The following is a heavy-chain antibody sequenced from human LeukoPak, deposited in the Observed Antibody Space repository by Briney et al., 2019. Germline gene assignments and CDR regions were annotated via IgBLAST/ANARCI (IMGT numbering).Heavy chain of an antibody. V-gene: IGHV3-11*01. J-gene: IGHJ4*02. Sequence: PGGSLRLSCAASGFTFTDYHMSWIRQAPGKGLERVSHISSSGSTTYYADSVKGRFTISRDNAKNSLYLQTNSLRAEDTAVYYCVRDDYGSGTYYYWGQGTLVTVSS. CDR2: ISSSGSTT. CDR3: VRDDYGSGTYYY. D-gene: IGHD3-10*01. CDR1: GFTFTDYH.